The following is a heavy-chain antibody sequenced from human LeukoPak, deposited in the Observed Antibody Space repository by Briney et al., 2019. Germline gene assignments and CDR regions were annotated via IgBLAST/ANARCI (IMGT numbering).Heavy chain of an antibody. D-gene: IGHD3-22*01. CDR3: ARDSYYYDSSGLITEYFQH. CDR2: ISSSGSTI. CDR1: GFTFSSYE. Sequence: PGGSLRLSCAASGFTFSSYEMNWVRQAPGKGLEWLSYISSSGSTIYYADSVKGRFTISRDNAKNSLYLQMNSLRAEDTAVYYCARDSYYYDSSGLITEYFQHWGQGTLVTVSS. J-gene: IGHJ1*01. V-gene: IGHV3-48*03.